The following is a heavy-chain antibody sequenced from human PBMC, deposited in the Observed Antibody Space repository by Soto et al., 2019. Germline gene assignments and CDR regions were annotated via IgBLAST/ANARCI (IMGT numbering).Heavy chain of an antibody. CDR3: ARGYYYYYYYMDV. Sequence: ASVKVSCKASGYTFTGYYMHWVRQAPGQGLEWMGWINPNSGGTNYAQKFQGWVTMTRDTSISTAYMELSRLRSDDTAVYYCARGYYYYYYYMDVWGKGTTVTVSS. V-gene: IGHV1-2*04. J-gene: IGHJ6*03. CDR2: INPNSGGT. CDR1: GYTFTGYY.